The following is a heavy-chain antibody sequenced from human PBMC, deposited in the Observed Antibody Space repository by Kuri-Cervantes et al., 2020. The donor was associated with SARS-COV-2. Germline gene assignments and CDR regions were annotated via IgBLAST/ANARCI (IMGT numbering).Heavy chain of an antibody. D-gene: IGHD3-3*01. CDR3: ARGHGDFWSGYPPGL. CDR1: GGSISSYY. J-gene: IGHJ4*02. V-gene: IGHV4-34*01. Sequence: SETLSLTCTVSGGSISSYYWSWIRQAPGKGLDWIGETRHGGNTNYNPSLKSRVTISLDTSNNYISLNLRSVTAADTAVYYCARGHGDFWSGYPPGLWGQGTLVTVSS. CDR2: TRHGGNT.